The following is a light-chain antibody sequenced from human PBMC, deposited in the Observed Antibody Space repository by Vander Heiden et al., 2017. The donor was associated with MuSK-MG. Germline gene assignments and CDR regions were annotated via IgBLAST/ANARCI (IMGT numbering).Light chain of an antibody. V-gene: IGLV2-11*01. J-gene: IGLJ3*02. CDR2: DVN. CDR1: SSDVGGYNY. Sequence: QSALSQPRSVSGSPGPSVTISCTGTSSDVGGYNYVSWYQQHPGKARKLMIYDVNKRPAGVPDRFSGSKSGNTASLTIAVLQAEDEDDYFCCSDAGSVAVFGGGTKLTVL. CDR3: CSDAGSVAV.